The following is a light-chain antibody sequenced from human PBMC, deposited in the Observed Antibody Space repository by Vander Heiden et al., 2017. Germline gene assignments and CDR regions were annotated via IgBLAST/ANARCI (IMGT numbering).Light chain of an antibody. Sequence: IQMTQSPSSLSDSVGDRVTISCQASQDIGDSVNWYQQKPGKAPKLLIYRTSNLEAGSPSRFSGSGSVTDFTFSISSLQPEDIATYYCQHYDDLRPMYTFGQGTKLE. V-gene: IGKV1-33*01. CDR3: QHYDDLRPMYT. J-gene: IGKJ2*01. CDR2: RTS. CDR1: QDIGDS.